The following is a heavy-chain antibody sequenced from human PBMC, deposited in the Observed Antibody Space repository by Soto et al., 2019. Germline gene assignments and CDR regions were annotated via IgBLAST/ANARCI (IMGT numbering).Heavy chain of an antibody. J-gene: IGHJ4*02. Sequence: GSLRLSCAASGFTFSSYGMHWVRQAPGKGLEWVAVISYDGSNKYYADSVKGRFTISRDNSKNTLYLQMNSLRAEDTAVYYCAKVCYYDSSGYDYWGQGTLVTVSS. V-gene: IGHV3-30*18. CDR2: ISYDGSNK. D-gene: IGHD3-22*01. CDR3: AKVCYYDSSGYDY. CDR1: GFTFSSYG.